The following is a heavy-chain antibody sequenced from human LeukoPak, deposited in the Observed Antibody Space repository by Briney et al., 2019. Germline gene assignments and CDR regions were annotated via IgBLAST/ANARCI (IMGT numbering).Heavy chain of an antibody. V-gene: IGHV3-23*01. CDR3: AKDDNYIRFLS. Sequence: GGSLRLSCAASGFTFSGYGMHWVRQAPGKGLEWVSGISGSGGNTYYADSVKGRFTISRDNSKNTLYLQMNSLRAEDTAVYYCAKDDNYIRFLSWGQGTLVTVSS. CDR1: GFTFSGYG. CDR2: ISGSGGNT. J-gene: IGHJ5*02. D-gene: IGHD3-16*01.